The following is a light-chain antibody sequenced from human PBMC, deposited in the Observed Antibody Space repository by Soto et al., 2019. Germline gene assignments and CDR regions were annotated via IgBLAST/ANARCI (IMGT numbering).Light chain of an antibody. Sequence: QSVLTQPASVSGSPGQAITISCTGTSSDVGAYTYVSWYQHHPGKAPKLMIYELINRPSGVSARFSGSKSVNTASLTISGLQAEDEADYYFSSYPRSGNQVFGTGTKVTVL. CDR3: SSYPRSGNQV. V-gene: IGLV2-14*01. J-gene: IGLJ1*01. CDR1: SSDVGAYTY. CDR2: ELI.